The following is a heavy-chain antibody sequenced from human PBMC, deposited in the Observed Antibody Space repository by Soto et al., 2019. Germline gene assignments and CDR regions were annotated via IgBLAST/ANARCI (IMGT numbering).Heavy chain of an antibody. D-gene: IGHD5-18*01. J-gene: IGHJ4*02. V-gene: IGHV4-59*01. Sequence: QVQLQESGPGLVKPSETLSLTCTVSGGSINNYYWSWIRQPPGKGLEWIGYIYYSGSTNYNPSLKSRVTISVDTSKNQFSLKLSSVTAADTAVYYCARRYGYSFDYWGQGTLVTVSS. CDR2: IYYSGST. CDR3: ARRYGYSFDY. CDR1: GGSINNYY.